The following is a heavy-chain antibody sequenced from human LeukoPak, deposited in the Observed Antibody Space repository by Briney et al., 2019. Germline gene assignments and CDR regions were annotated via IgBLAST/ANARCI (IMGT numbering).Heavy chain of an antibody. V-gene: IGHV3-33*06. CDR2: IWYDGSNK. D-gene: IGHD4-11*01. CDR1: GFTFSSYG. Sequence: PGRSLRLSCAASGFTFSSYGMHWVRQAPGKGLEWVAVIWYDGSNKYYADSVKGRFTISRDNSKNTLYLQMNSLRAEDTAVYYCAKEGDYSNYGWFDPWGQGTLVTVSS. CDR3: AKEGDYSNYGWFDP. J-gene: IGHJ5*02.